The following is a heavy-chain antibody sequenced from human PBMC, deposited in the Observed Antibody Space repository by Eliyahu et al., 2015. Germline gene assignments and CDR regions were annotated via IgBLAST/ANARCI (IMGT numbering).Heavy chain of an antibody. V-gene: IGHV4-39*02. CDR1: GGSXXGESYY. D-gene: IGHD6-13*01. J-gene: IGHJ4*02. CDR3: ARVALGSTAAPFDY. CDR2: IYYSGST. Sequence: QLQLQESGPGLVKPSETLSLNCTVSGGSXXGESYYWGWIRQPPGQGLEWIGSIYYSGSTHYNRSLKSRVTMSVDTSKNHFSLKVTSVTAADTAVYYCARVALGSTAAPFDYWGQGVLITVSS.